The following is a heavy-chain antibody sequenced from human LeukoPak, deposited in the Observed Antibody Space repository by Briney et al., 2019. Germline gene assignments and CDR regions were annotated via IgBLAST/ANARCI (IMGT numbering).Heavy chain of an antibody. Sequence: QAGGSLRLSCAASGFTFSSYEMNWVRQAPGKGLEWVSYISSSGSTIYYADSVKGRFTISRDNAENSLYLQMSSLRAEDTAIYYCARDYYDSNGYYYFPYWGQGTLVTVSS. J-gene: IGHJ4*02. D-gene: IGHD3-22*01. CDR2: ISSSGSTI. CDR1: GFTFSSYE. CDR3: ARDYYDSNGYYYFPY. V-gene: IGHV3-48*03.